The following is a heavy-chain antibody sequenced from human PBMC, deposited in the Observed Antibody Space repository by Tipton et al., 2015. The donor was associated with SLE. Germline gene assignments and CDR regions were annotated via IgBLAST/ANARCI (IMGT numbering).Heavy chain of an antibody. CDR1: GGSFSGYY. Sequence: TLSLTCAVYGGSFSGYYWSWIRQPPGKGLEWIGEINHSGSTNYNPSLKSRVTISVDTSKNQFSLKLSSVTAAGTAVYYCARGSSLAAFDIWGQGTMVTVSS. V-gene: IGHV4-34*01. CDR3: ARGSSLAAFDI. CDR2: INHSGST. J-gene: IGHJ3*02.